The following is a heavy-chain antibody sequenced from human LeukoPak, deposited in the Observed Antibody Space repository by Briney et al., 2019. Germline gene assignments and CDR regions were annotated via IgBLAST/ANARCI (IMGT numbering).Heavy chain of an antibody. J-gene: IGHJ3*02. V-gene: IGHV3-21*01. D-gene: IGHD2/OR15-2a*01. Sequence: PGGSLRLSCAASGFTFSSYTMNWVRQAPGKGLEWVSSITDSSTYISYADSVKGRFTISRDNAKNSLYLQMNSLRDEDTAVYYFARTSMRAFDIWGQGTMVTVSS. CDR3: ARTSMRAFDI. CDR1: GFTFSSYT. CDR2: ITDSSTYI.